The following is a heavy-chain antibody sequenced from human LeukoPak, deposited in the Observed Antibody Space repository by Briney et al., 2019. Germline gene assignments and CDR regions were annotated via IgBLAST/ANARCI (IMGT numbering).Heavy chain of an antibody. D-gene: IGHD5-24*01. Sequence: SETLSLTCAVSGGSISSSYWWSWVRQPPGKGLEWIGYIYHSGSTYYNPSLKSRVTISVDRSKNQFSLKLSSVTAADTAVYYCARVVEMATIGGYYSDYWGQGTLVTVSS. J-gene: IGHJ4*02. V-gene: IGHV4-4*02. CDR3: ARVVEMATIGGYYSDY. CDR1: GGSISSSYW. CDR2: IYHSGST.